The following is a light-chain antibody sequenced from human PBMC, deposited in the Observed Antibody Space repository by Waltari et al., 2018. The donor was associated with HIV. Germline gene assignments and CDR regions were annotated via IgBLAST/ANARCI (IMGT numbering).Light chain of an antibody. CDR1: SRAVGAYTF. V-gene: IGLV2-8*01. CDR2: GVN. Sequence: QSALTQPPSASGSPGPSLPFSCPGTSRAVGAYTFVSWYQQHPGKAPKLIIYGVNRRPSGVPDRFSGSKSGNTASLTVSGLQADDEADYYCSSYAGPNHLLFGGGTKLTVL. J-gene: IGLJ2*01. CDR3: SSYAGPNHLL.